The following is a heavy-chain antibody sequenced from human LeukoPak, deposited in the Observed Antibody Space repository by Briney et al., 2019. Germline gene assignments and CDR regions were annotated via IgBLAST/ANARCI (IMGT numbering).Heavy chain of an antibody. J-gene: IGHJ3*02. CDR2: INPNSGGT. V-gene: IGHV1-2*06. Sequence: GASVKVSCKASGYTFTGYYMHWVRQAPGQGLEWMGRINPNSGGTNYAQKFQGRVTMTRDTSISTAYMELSRLRSDDTAVYYCATTCEGRGAFDIWGQGTMVTVSS. CDR3: ATTCEGRGAFDI. CDR1: GYTFTGYY.